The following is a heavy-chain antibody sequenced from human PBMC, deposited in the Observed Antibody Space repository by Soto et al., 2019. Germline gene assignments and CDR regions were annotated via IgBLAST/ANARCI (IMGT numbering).Heavy chain of an antibody. J-gene: IGHJ4*02. Sequence: QVQLVQSGAEVKNPGSSVKVSCKASGGTFSSYTIDWVRQAPGQGLEWMGGIIPIFGKTNYAQKFQGRVTITADGSTSTAYMDLSSLRSDDTAVYYCARNYGDYGFDYWGQGTLVTVSS. V-gene: IGHV1-69*01. CDR1: GGTFSSYT. CDR2: IIPIFGKT. D-gene: IGHD4-17*01. CDR3: ARNYGDYGFDY.